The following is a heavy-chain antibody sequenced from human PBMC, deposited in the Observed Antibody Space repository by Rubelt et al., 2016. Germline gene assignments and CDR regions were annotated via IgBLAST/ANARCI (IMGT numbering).Heavy chain of an antibody. CDR1: GFTFSSYS. D-gene: IGHD3-10*01. CDR2: ISSSSSYI. CDR3: ARASRSASAPTLFPLVSCENSPSDTSSVAVGCLAQDF. Sequence: EVQLVESGGGLVRPGGSLRLSCAASGFTFSSYSMNWVRQAPGKGLEWVSSISSSSSYIYYADSVKGRFTISRDNAKNSLYLQMNSLRAEDTAVYYCARASRSASAPTLFPLVSCENSPSDTSSVAVGCLAQDF. V-gene: IGHV3-21*02. J-gene: IGHJ2*01.